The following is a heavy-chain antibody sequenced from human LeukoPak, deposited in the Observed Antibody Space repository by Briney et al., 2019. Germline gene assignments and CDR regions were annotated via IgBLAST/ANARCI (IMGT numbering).Heavy chain of an antibody. J-gene: IGHJ4*02. CDR3: AREPAGAGSFDY. CDR2: IYISGST. CDR1: GGSISSYD. V-gene: IGHV4-4*07. D-gene: IGHD6-13*01. Sequence: SSETLSLTCTVSGGSISSYDWSWPRQPAGKGLEWIGRIYISGSTNYTPSLKSRVTMSVDTSKNQFSLKLSSVTAADTAVYYCAREPAGAGSFDYWGQGTLVIVS.